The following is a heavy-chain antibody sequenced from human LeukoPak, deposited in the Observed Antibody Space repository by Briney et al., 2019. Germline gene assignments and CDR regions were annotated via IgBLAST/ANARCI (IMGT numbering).Heavy chain of an antibody. CDR3: ARGPSKRTYYYDSSGPKDY. J-gene: IGHJ4*02. Sequence: SETLSLTCTVSGGSISSYYWSWTRQPPGKGLEWIGYIYNSGSTNYNPSLKSRVTISVDTSKNQFSLKLSSVTAADTAVYYCARGPSKRTYYYDSSGPKDYWGQGTLVTVSS. CDR1: GGSISSYY. D-gene: IGHD3-22*01. CDR2: IYNSGST. V-gene: IGHV4-59*12.